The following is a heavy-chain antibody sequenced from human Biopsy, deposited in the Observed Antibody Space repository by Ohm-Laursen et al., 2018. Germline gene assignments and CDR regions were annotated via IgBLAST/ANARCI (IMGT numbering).Heavy chain of an antibody. CDR2: ITDSGGST. V-gene: IGHV3-23*01. CDR1: GFTFSSYG. CDR3: AKTRGEARAAANF. J-gene: IGHJ4*02. D-gene: IGHD6-13*01. Sequence: GSLRLSCTALGFTFSSYGMSWVRQAPGKGLEWVSAITDSGGSTFYADSVKGRFTISRDNSNNTLYLQMNSLRVDDTAVYYCAKTRGEARAAANFWGQGTLVTVSS.